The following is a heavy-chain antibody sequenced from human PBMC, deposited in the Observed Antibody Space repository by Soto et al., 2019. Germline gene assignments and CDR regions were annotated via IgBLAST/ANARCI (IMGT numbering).Heavy chain of an antibody. D-gene: IGHD1-26*01. CDR3: AHQVLLGNSDY. CDR2: IYWDDDK. CDR1: GFSLSTSGVG. V-gene: IGHV2-5*02. Sequence: QITLKESGPTLVKPTQTLTLTCTFSGFSLSTSGVGVGWFRQPPGKALEWLALIYWDDDKRYSPSLKSRLTITKATSKNQVVLTMTTMDPVDTATYYCAHQVLLGNSDYWGQGTLVTVSS. J-gene: IGHJ4*02.